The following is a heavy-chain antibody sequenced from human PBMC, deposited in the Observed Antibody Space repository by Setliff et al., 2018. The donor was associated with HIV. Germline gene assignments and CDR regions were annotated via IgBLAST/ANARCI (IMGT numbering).Heavy chain of an antibody. J-gene: IGHJ2*01. D-gene: IGHD2-21*01. CDR2: IYWSGLT. V-gene: IGHV4-39*07. Sequence: KTSETLSLTCTVSSGSVSRSDYYWGWIRQTPGKGLEWIGSIYWSGLTFYNPSLKSRVTISVDTSKNQFCLRLSSVTAADSAVYYCARRRETIVVVIGIPNWYFDLWGRGTLVTVS. CDR1: SGSVSRSDYY. CDR3: ARRRETIVVVIGIPNWYFDL.